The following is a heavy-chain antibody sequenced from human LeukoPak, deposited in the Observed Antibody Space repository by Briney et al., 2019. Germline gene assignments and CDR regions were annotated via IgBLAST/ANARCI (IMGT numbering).Heavy chain of an antibody. V-gene: IGHV1-46*01. CDR1: GYTFTSYY. CDR3: ARERAHFDC. J-gene: IGHJ4*02. CDR2: INLNGGST. Sequence: ASVKVSCKASGYTFTSYYMHWVRQALGQGLEWMGIINLNGGSTSYAQKFQGRVTMTRDTSTSTVDMVLSSLRSEDKAVYYCARERAHFDCWGQGTVVSVS.